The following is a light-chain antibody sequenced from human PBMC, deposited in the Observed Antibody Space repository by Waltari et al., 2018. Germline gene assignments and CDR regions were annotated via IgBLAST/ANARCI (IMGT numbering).Light chain of an antibody. Sequence: EIQMTQSPSSLSVSVGDRVTITCRASQSIDRYLNWYQQKEGRAPNLLIYSASNLQSGVPSRFSGSGSGTDFTLTISSLQHEDCATYYCQQSYSAPFTFGPGTKVDI. V-gene: IGKV1-39*01. CDR1: QSIDRY. CDR2: SAS. J-gene: IGKJ3*01. CDR3: QQSYSAPFT.